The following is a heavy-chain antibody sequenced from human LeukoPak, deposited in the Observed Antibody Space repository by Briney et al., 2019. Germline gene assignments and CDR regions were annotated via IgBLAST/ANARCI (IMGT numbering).Heavy chain of an antibody. CDR2: TYTSGST. V-gene: IGHV4-4*07. Sequence: PSETLSLTCTVSGGSISSYDWSWIRQPAGKGLEWIGRTYTSGSTNYNPSLKSRVTMSVDMSKNQFSLKLTSVTAADTAVYYCARSPRRVTATIYFDYWGQGTLVTASS. CDR1: GGSISSYD. J-gene: IGHJ4*02. D-gene: IGHD2-21*02. CDR3: ARSPRRVTATIYFDY.